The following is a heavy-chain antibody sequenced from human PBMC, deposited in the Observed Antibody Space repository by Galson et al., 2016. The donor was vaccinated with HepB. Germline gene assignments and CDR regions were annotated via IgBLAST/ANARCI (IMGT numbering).Heavy chain of an antibody. J-gene: IGHJ4*02. CDR2: ISVYIGNT. V-gene: IGHV1-18*01. Sequence: SVKVSCKASGYTFTSYGISWVRQAPGQGLEWMGWISVYIGNTNYAQTLQGRVTMTTDTSTSTAYMELRSLRSDDTAVYYRARGVSGWGEYYFDYWGQGTLVTVSS. CDR1: GYTFTSYG. D-gene: IGHD6-19*01. CDR3: ARGVSGWGEYYFDY.